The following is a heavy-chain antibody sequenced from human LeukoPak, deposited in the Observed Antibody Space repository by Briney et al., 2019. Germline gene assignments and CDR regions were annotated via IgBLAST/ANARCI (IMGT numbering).Heavy chain of an antibody. Sequence: SETLSLTCTVSGGSISSYYWSWIRQPPGKGLEWIGYIYYSGSTNYNPSLKSRVTISVDTSKNQFSLKLSSVTAADTAVYYCARHGSGWYADFDYWGQGTLVTVSS. CDR1: GGSISSYY. J-gene: IGHJ4*02. CDR3: ARHGSGWYADFDY. D-gene: IGHD6-19*01. V-gene: IGHV4-59*08. CDR2: IYYSGST.